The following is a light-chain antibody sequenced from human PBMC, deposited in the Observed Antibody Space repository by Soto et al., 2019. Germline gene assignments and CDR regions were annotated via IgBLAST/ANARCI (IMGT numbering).Light chain of an antibody. V-gene: IGKV2-30*01. Sequence: VVVTQTQISQTVTLGQSSAISCRSSESLVYSDGNIYLFWFQQRPGQSPRRLISKVSDRDSGVPDRFSGSGSGTDFTLRISRLEAEDVGVYYCMQSLLTPPTFGQGAKVDIK. CDR3: MQSLLTPPT. CDR2: KVS. J-gene: IGKJ1*01. CDR1: ESLVYSDGNIY.